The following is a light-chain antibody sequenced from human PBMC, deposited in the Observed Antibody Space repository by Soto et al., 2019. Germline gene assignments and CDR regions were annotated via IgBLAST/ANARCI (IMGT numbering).Light chain of an antibody. Sequence: EIVFTPSPATPSFSPGERATLSCRASQSVRNYLAWYQQKPGQAPRLLIYGASSRATGIPDRFSGSGSGTDFTLTISRLEPEDFAVYYCQQYGSSLITFGQGTRLEIK. CDR1: QSVRNY. J-gene: IGKJ5*01. V-gene: IGKV3-20*01. CDR2: GAS. CDR3: QQYGSSLIT.